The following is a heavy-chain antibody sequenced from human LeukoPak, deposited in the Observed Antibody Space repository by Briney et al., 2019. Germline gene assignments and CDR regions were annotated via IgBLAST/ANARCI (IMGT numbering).Heavy chain of an antibody. D-gene: IGHD2-21*02. CDR2: IIPIFGTA. CDR3: ASNDPYCGGDCFTPDFDY. V-gene: IGHV1-69*13. J-gene: IGHJ4*02. Sequence: RASVKVSCKASGGTFSSYAISWVRQAPGQGLEWMGGIIPIFGTANYAQKFQGRVTITADESTSTAYMELSSLRSEDTAVYYCASNDPYCGGDCFTPDFDYWGQGTLVTVSS. CDR1: GGTFSSYA.